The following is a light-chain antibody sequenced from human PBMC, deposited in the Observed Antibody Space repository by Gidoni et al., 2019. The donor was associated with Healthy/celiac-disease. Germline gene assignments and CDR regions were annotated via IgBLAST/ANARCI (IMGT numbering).Light chain of an antibody. J-gene: IGKJ3*01. CDR3: QKYSNSPFT. CDR1: QGISNY. Sequence: DIPMSQSPSSLSASVGDRVTITCRASQGISNYLAWYQQKPGKVPKLLIYAASTLQSGVPSRFSGSGSGTDFTLPISSLQPEDFATYYCQKYSNSPFTFXPXTKVDIK. V-gene: IGKV1-27*01. CDR2: AAS.